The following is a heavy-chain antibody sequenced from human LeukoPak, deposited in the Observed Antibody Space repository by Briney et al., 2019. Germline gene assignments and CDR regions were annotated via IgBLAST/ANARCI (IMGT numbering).Heavy chain of an antibody. D-gene: IGHD5-24*01. CDR3: ARASNPWLQLS. Sequence: GGSLRLSCAASGFTFSNYWMIWVRQAPGKGLEWVANIQQDGGQKRYADFVRGRFTVSRDNAQTSLYLHMNSLRAEDTAVYYCARASNPWLQLSWGQGTLVTVSS. J-gene: IGHJ4*02. CDR2: IQQDGGQK. CDR1: GFTFSNYW. V-gene: IGHV3-7*05.